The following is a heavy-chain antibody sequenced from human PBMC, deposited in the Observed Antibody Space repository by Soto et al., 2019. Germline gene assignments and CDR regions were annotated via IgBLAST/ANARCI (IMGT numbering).Heavy chain of an antibody. Sequence: QMTLKESGPTLVKPTQTLTLTCTFSGFSLSTGGVGVGWIRQPPGEALEWLALIYWDNDKRYSPSLKSRLTITKDASKNQVVLTITNMDPVDTATYYCAHSRCGGDCLQSYSSHYYYGMDVWGQGTTVTVSS. J-gene: IGHJ6*02. CDR3: AHSRCGGDCLQSYSSHYYYGMDV. CDR2: IYWDNDK. D-gene: IGHD2-21*02. CDR1: GFSLSTGGVG. V-gene: IGHV2-5*02.